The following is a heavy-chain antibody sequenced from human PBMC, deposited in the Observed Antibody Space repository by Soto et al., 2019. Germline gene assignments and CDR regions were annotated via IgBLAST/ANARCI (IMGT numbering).Heavy chain of an antibody. CDR2: VNPNSGYT. J-gene: IGHJ4*02. V-gene: IGHV1-8*01. CDR1: GYTFTNYD. CDR3: ARSYSYGWSDY. Sequence: ASVKVSCKASGYTFTNYDITWVRQAAGQGLEWVGWVNPNSGYTAYAQKFVGRVTMTRNTPLRTAYMELSSLTSGGTAVYYCARSYSYGWSDYWGQGTLVTVSS. D-gene: IGHD5-18*01.